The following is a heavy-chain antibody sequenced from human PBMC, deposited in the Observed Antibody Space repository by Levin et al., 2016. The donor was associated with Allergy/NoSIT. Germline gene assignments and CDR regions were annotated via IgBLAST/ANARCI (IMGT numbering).Heavy chain of an antibody. J-gene: IGHJ4*02. CDR3: ARAGYCSGGICFRINGDH. CDR1: GYPFTSYG. V-gene: IGHV1-18*01. Sequence: ASVKVSCKASGYPFTSYGISWVRQAPGQGLEWMGWISAYTGDTRYAQRFQGRVTMTRDTSTSTVYMELRSMRSDDTAVYYCARAGYCSGGICFRINGDHWGQGTLVTVSS. CDR2: ISAYTGDT. D-gene: IGHD2-15*01.